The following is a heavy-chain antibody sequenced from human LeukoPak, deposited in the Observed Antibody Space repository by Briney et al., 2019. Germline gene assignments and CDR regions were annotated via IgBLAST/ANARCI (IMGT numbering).Heavy chain of an antibody. CDR3: ARGPDYYFDY. Sequence: SETLSLTCAVYGGSFSGYYWSWIREPPGKGLEWIGEINHSGSTNYNPSLKSRVTISVDTSKNQFSLKLSSVTAADTAVYYCARGPDYYFDYWGQGTLVTVYS. V-gene: IGHV4-34*01. J-gene: IGHJ4*02. CDR1: GGSFSGYY. D-gene: IGHD3-3*01. CDR2: INHSGST.